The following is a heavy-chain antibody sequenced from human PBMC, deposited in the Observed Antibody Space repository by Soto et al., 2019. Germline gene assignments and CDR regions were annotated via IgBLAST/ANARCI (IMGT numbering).Heavy chain of an antibody. J-gene: IGHJ6*02. CDR3: ARNARPPYCSGGSCYSGYYYYGMDV. CDR2: ISSSSSYI. Sequence: EVQLVESGGGLVKPGGSLRLSCAASGFTFSSYSMNWVRQAPGKGLEWVSSISSSSSYIYYADSVKGRFTISRDNAKNSLYLQMNSLRAEDTAVYYCARNARPPYCSGGSCYSGYYYYGMDVWGQGTTVTVSS. CDR1: GFTFSSYS. V-gene: IGHV3-21*01. D-gene: IGHD2-15*01.